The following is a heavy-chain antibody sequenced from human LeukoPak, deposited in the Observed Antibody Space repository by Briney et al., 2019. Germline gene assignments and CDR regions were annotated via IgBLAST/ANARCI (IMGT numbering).Heavy chain of an antibody. CDR3: ARDFCSGGSCYSDVDY. CDR2: INHSGST. Sequence: PSETLSLTCTVSGYSISSGYFWGWIRQPPGKGLEWIGYINHSGSTYYNPSLKSRVTLSVDTSKNQFSLNLSSVTAADTAVYYCARDFCSGGSCYSDVDYWGQGTLVTVSS. D-gene: IGHD2-15*01. V-gene: IGHV4-38-2*02. CDR1: GYSISSGYF. J-gene: IGHJ4*02.